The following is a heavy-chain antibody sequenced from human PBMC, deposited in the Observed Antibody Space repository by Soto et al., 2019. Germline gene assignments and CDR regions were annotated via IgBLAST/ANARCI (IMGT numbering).Heavy chain of an antibody. CDR1: GGSISSSSYY. CDR2: IYYSGST. D-gene: IGHD6-13*01. CDR3: ARQGSSSWDGRDW. J-gene: IGHJ4*02. Sequence: QLQLQESGPGLVKPSEILSLTCTVSGGSISSSSYYWGWIRQPPGKGLEWIGSIYYSGSTYYNPSLKSRVTISVDTSKNQYSLKLSSVTAADTAVYYCARQGSSSWDGRDWWGQGTLVTVSS. V-gene: IGHV4-39*01.